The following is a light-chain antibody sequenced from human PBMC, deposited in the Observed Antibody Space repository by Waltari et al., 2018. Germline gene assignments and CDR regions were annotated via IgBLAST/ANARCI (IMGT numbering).Light chain of an antibody. CDR1: SSNIGSNY. J-gene: IGLJ3*02. V-gene: IGLV1-47*01. Sequence: QSVLTQPPSASGTPGQSVTISCSGSSSNIGSNYVYWYQQLPGTAPKLLIYRSNQRPSGVPDRFSGSKSGTSASLAISGLRSEDEADYYCAAWDDSLSGHWVFGGGTKLTVL. CDR2: RSN. CDR3: AAWDDSLSGHWV.